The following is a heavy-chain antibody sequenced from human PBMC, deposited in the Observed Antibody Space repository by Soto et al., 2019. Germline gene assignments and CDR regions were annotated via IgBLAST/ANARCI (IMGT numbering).Heavy chain of an antibody. Sequence: QVQLQQWGAGLLKPSETLSLTCAVYGGSFSGYYWSWIRQPPGKGLEWVGEINHSGSTNYNPSLKSRVTISVDTSKNQFSLKLSAVTAADTAVYYCASTVVVPAAMTGRWFDPWGQGTLVTVSS. CDR2: INHSGST. V-gene: IGHV4-34*01. CDR3: ASTVVVPAAMTGRWFDP. D-gene: IGHD2-2*01. CDR1: GGSFSGYY. J-gene: IGHJ5*02.